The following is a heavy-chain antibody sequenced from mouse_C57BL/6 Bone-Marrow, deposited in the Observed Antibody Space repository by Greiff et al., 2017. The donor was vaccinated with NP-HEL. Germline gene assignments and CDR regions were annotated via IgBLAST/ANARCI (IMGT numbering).Heavy chain of an antibody. CDR1: GYTFTTYG. CDR2: FHPYSDDT. J-gene: IGHJ2*01. Sequence: QVQLLQSGAELVKPGASVKLSCKASGYTFTTYGIEWVKQTHGKGLEWIGNFHPYSDDTYYNEKFKGKATLTVDKSSSTVYLELSRLTSDYSAVYYCAMYDPYFDYWGQGTTLTVSS. CDR3: AMYDPYFDY. D-gene: IGHD2-3*01. V-gene: IGHV1-47*01.